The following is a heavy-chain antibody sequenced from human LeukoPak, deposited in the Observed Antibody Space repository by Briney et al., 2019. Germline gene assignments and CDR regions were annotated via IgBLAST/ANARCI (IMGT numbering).Heavy chain of an antibody. CDR2: ISGSGSST. V-gene: IGHV3-23*01. CDR3: ATHRGGYCSGGSCYPAE. J-gene: IGHJ4*02. CDR1: GFTFSSYG. D-gene: IGHD2-15*01. Sequence: PGGSLRLSCAASGFTFSSYGMHWVRQAPGKGLEWVSAISGSGSSTYYADSVKGRFTISRDNSKNTLYLQMNSLRAEDPAVYYCATHRGGYCSGGSCYPAEWGQETLVTVSS.